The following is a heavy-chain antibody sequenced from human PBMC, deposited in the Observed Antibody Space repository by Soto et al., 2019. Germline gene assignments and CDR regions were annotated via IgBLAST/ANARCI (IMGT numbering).Heavy chain of an antibody. CDR2: FSGSGGKI. CDR1: GSTFSTHG. J-gene: IGHJ6*02. V-gene: IGHV3-23*01. Sequence: GASLRLSWLAAGSTFSTHGMSWGRQVPGKGLEWVSTFSGSGGKINYGESVNGRSTISRDDPKNTLYLDMNSLRAEDTAVYYCAKDPPWTVGPLAMDVWGQGTTVTVSS. CDR3: AKDPPWTVGPLAMDV. D-gene: IGHD2-2*01.